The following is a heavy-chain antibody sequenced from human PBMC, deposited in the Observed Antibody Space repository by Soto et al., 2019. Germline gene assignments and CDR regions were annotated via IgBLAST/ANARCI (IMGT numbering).Heavy chain of an antibody. J-gene: IGHJ6*02. D-gene: IGHD3-3*01. Sequence: GASVKVSCKASGYTFTSYDINWVRQATGQGLEWMGWMNPNSGNTGYAQKFQGRVTMTRNTSISTAYMELSSLRSEDTAVYYCARAEVGITIFGVVNRYYYYGMDVWGQGTTVTVSS. CDR3: ARAEVGITIFGVVNRYYYYGMDV. CDR1: GYTFTSYD. V-gene: IGHV1-8*01. CDR2: MNPNSGNT.